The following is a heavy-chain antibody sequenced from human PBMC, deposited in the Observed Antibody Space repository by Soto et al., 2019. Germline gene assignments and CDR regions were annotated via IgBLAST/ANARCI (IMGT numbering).Heavy chain of an antibody. V-gene: IGHV4-59*08. CDR3: ARHSSSLMVDYFDD. CDR2: IYYSGST. Sequence: SETLSLTCTVSGGSISSYYWSWIRQPPGKGLEWIGYIYYSGSTNYNPSLKSRVTISVDTSKNQFSLKLSSVTAADTAVYYCARHSSSLMVDYFDDWGQGTLVTVSS. J-gene: IGHJ4*02. CDR1: GGSISSYY. D-gene: IGHD6-13*01.